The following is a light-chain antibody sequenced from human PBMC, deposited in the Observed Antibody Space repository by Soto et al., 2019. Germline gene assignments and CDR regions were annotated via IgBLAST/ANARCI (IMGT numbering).Light chain of an antibody. V-gene: IGKV3-20*01. CDR3: QQYGSSYT. CDR2: GAS. CDR1: QSVSSSY. J-gene: IGKJ2*01. Sequence: EIVLTQSPGTLSLSPGERATLSCRASQSVSSSYLAWYQQKPGQAPRLLIYGASSRATGIPDRFSGSGSGTDFPLTISRLEPEDFAVYYCQQYGSSYTFGKGTKLEIK.